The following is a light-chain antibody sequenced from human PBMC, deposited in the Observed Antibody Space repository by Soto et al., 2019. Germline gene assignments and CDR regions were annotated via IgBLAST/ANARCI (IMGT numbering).Light chain of an antibody. CDR3: SSYTSSSTSVV. CDR1: NNDVGAYTY. CDR2: EVS. V-gene: IGLV2-14*01. Sequence: QSALTQPASVSGSPGQSITISCTGTNNDVGAYTYVSWYQQHPGKAPRLIIYEVSERPSGVSNRFSGSKSGNTASLVISGLQAEDEADYYCSSYTSSSTSVVFGGGTQLTVL. J-gene: IGLJ2*01.